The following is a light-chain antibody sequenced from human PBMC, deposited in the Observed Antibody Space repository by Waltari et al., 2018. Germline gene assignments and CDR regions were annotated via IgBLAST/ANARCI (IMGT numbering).Light chain of an antibody. CDR2: EVI. J-gene: IGLJ1*01. V-gene: IGLV2-8*01. CDR3: SSYAGSNNVYV. Sequence: QSALTQPPSASGSPGQSVTISCTGTSSDVGGHTYVSWYQQHPGKAPKLMIYEVITRPSGVPDRFSGSKSGNTASLTVSGLQAEDEADYYCSSYAGSNNVYVFGTGTKVTVL. CDR1: SSDVGGHTY.